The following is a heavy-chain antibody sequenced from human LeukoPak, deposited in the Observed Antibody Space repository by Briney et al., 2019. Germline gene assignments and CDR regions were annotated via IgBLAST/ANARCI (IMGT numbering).Heavy chain of an antibody. Sequence: PSETLSLTCTVSGGSISSYYWSWIRQPPGKGLEWIGYIYYSGSTNYNPSLKSRVTISMDTSKNQVSLKLTSVTAADTALYYCAREGAPIGYYEGWFDPWGQGTLVTVSS. CDR2: IYYSGST. CDR1: GGSISSYY. J-gene: IGHJ5*02. CDR3: AREGAPIGYYEGWFDP. D-gene: IGHD3-3*01. V-gene: IGHV4-59*01.